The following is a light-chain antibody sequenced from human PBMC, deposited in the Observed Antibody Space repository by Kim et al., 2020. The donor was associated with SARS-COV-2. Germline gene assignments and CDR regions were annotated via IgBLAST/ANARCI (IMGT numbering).Light chain of an antibody. CDR3: CSYVGNDIYV. CDR1: NNGVGGYSL. Sequence: SITISSHRSNNGVGGYSLVSWYRQYPGSAPQLMIYEVTKRPSGVSNRFSGSKSGNTASLTISGLQAEDEADYYCCSYVGNDIYVYGTGTKVTVL. CDR2: EVT. J-gene: IGLJ1*01. V-gene: IGLV2-23*02.